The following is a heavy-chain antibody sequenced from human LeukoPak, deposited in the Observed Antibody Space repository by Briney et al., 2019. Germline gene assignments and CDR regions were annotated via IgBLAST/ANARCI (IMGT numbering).Heavy chain of an antibody. J-gene: IGHJ4*02. D-gene: IGHD3-10*01. CDR2: ISAYNGNT. Sequence: ASVKVSCKASGYTFTSYGISWVRQAPGQGLEWMGWISAYNGNTNYAQKLQGRVTMTTDTSTSTAYMELRSLRSDDTAVYYCARGADYYGSGTGLIDYWGQGTLVTVSS. V-gene: IGHV1-18*01. CDR3: ARGADYYGSGTGLIDY. CDR1: GYTFTSYG.